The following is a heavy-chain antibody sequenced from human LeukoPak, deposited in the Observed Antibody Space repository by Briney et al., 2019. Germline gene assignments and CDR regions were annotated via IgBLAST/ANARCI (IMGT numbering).Heavy chain of an antibody. CDR3: ARVICSGGSCRFDY. Sequence: SETLSLTCNVSGASISDYYWSWIRQSAGKGLEWIGRIYAAETDFNPSLKSRLTMSIDTSKNQFSLKLRSVTAADTAVYYCARVICSGGSCRFDYWGQGTLVTVSS. D-gene: IGHD2-15*01. CDR1: GASISDYY. J-gene: IGHJ4*02. V-gene: IGHV4-4*07. CDR2: IYAAET.